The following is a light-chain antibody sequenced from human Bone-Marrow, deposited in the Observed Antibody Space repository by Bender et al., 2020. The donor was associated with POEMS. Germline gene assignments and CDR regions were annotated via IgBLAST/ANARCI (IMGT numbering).Light chain of an antibody. Sequence: SFVLTQPPSLSVAPGSTARISCGGNNIGTTGIHWYQQKSGQAPVMFIYYDNDRPSGLLERFSGSKSGNAAVLTITGVEAGDEAAYYCQVWESDREPVLFGGGTRLTVL. CDR2: YDN. V-gene: IGLV3-21*01. CDR3: QVWESDREPVL. CDR1: NIGTTG. J-gene: IGLJ2*01.